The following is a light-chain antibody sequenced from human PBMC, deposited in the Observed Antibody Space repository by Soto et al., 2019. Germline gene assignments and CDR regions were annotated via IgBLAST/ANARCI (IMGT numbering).Light chain of an antibody. J-gene: IGKJ4*01. CDR3: QKGFSPVLT. CDR2: GAS. Sequence: DIQMTQSPSSLSVSVGDRVTITCRASQTISASLNWFQQKAGKSPQLLIHGASNLQTGVPSRFSGSGSGTDFTLTITDLQSEDSATYFFQKGFSPVLTFGGGTKVDI. V-gene: IGKV1-39*01. CDR1: QTISAS.